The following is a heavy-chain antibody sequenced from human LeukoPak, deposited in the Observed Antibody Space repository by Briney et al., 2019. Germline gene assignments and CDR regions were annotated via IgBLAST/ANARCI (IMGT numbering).Heavy chain of an antibody. CDR1: GFTFDDCA. V-gene: IGHV3-9*01. J-gene: IGHJ4*02. CDR3: ASHGGPYGGGGY. Sequence: RSGRSLRLSCAASGFTFDDCAMHWVRQAPGKGLEWVSGISWNSADKGYADSVKGRFTISRDNAKNSLYLQMNSLRAEDTALYYCASHGGPYGGGGYWGQGTLVTVSS. CDR2: ISWNSADK. D-gene: IGHD3-16*01.